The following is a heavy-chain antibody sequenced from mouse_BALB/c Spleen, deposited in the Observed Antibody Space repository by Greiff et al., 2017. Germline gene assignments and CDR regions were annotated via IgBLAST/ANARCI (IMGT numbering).Heavy chain of an antibody. V-gene: IGHV1-5*01. CDR2: IYPGNSDT. J-gene: IGHJ4*01. Sequence: VQLQQSGTVLARPGASVKMSCKASGYTFTSYWMHWVKQRPGQGLEWIGAIYPGNSDTSYNQKFKGKAKLTAVTSTSTAYMELSSLTNEDSAVYYCQLTGTYYAMDYWGQGTSVTVSS. CDR1: GYTFTSYW. CDR3: QLTGTYYAMDY. D-gene: IGHD4-1*01.